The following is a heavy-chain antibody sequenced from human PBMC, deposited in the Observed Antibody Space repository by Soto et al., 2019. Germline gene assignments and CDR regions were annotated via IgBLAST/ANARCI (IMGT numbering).Heavy chain of an antibody. CDR2: ISSSSSYI. CDR3: ARGYSSSRRHFDY. V-gene: IGHV3-21*01. J-gene: IGHJ4*01. Sequence: GGSLRLSCAASGFTFSSYSMNWVRQAPGKGLEWVSSISSSSSYIYYADSVKGRFTISRDNAKNSLYLQMNSLRAEDTAVYYCARGYSSSRRHFDYWGHGTLVTVAS. CDR1: GFTFSSYS. D-gene: IGHD6-13*01.